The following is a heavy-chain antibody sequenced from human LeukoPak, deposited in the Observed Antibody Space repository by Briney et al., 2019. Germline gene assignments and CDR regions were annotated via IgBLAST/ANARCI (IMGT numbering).Heavy chain of an antibody. V-gene: IGHV1-2*02. CDR2: INPNSGGT. D-gene: IGHD5-18*01. CDR1: GYTFTSYD. Sequence: ASVKVSCKASGYTFTSYDINWVRQATGQGLEWMGWINPNSGGTNYAQKFQGRVTMTRDTPISTAYMELSRLRSDDTAVYYCARDPSGYSYGGFDYWGQGTLVTVSS. CDR3: ARDPSGYSYGGFDY. J-gene: IGHJ4*02.